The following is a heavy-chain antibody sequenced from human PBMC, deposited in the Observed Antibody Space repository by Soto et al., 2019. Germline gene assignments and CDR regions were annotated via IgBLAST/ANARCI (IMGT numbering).Heavy chain of an antibody. J-gene: IGHJ6*02. CDR2: ISYDGSNK. Sequence: GGSLRLSCAASGFTFSSYAMHWVRQAPGKGLEWVAVISYDGSNKYYADSVKGRFTISRDNSKNTLYLQMNSLRAEDTAVYYCARARIQLWGSYYYGMDVWGQGTTVTVSS. V-gene: IGHV3-30-3*01. D-gene: IGHD5-18*01. CDR3: ARARIQLWGSYYYGMDV. CDR1: GFTFSSYA.